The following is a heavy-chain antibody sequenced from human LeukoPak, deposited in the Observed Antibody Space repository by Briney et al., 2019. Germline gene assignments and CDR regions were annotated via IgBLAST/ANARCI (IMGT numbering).Heavy chain of an antibody. CDR2: IWYDGSNK. D-gene: IGHD6-6*01. J-gene: IGHJ6*02. V-gene: IGHV3-33*01. CDR3: ARDLLTHSSSSYYYYYGMDV. CDR1: GFTFSSYG. Sequence: PGGSLRLSCAASGFTFSSYGMHWVRQAPGKGLEWVAVIWYDGSNKYYADSVKGRFTISRDNSKNTLYLQMNSLRAEDTAVYYCARDLLTHSSSSYYYYYGMDVWGQGTTVTVSS.